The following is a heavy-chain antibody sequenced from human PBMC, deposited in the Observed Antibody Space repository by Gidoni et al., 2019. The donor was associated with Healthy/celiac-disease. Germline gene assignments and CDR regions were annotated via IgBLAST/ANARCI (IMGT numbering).Heavy chain of an antibody. Sequence: QVQLVESGGGVAQPGSSLRLSCAASGFTFSSYGMHWVRQAPGKGLEWVAVIWYDGSNKYYADSVKGRFTISRDNSKNTLYLQMNSLRAEDTAVYYCARDLHRFRPGGYFDYWGQGTLVTVSS. D-gene: IGHD3-10*01. V-gene: IGHV3-33*01. CDR1: GFTFSSYG. CDR3: ARDLHRFRPGGYFDY. J-gene: IGHJ4*02. CDR2: IWYDGSNK.